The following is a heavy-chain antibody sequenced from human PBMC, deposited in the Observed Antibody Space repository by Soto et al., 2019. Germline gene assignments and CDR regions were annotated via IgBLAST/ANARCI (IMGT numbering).Heavy chain of an antibody. CDR3: AREGVAPYYYYGMHV. CDR1: GYTFTRSG. CDR2: ISTYNGDT. V-gene: IGHV1-18*01. Sequence: QVQLVQSGAEVKKPGASVKVSCKASGYTFTRSGISWVRQAPGQGLEWMGWISTYNGDTNYAQTFQGRVTMTTDTSTSTVYMELRSLRSDDTAVYYCAREGVAPYYYYGMHVWGQGTPVTVSS. D-gene: IGHD5-12*01. J-gene: IGHJ6*02.